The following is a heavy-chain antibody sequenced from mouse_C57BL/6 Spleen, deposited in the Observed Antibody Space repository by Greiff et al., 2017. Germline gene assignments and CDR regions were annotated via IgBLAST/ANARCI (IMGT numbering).Heavy chain of an antibody. CDR3: TRRDYGSFDY. V-gene: IGHV5-17*01. CDR1: GFTFSDYG. Sequence: EVTLVESGGGLVKPGGSLKLSCAASGFTFSDYGMHWVRQAPEKGLEWVAYISSGSSTINYADTVKGRFTPSRDNATNTQFLQMTSMGSEDAAMYYCTRRDYGSFDYWGQGTTLTVSS. D-gene: IGHD1-1*01. J-gene: IGHJ2*01. CDR2: ISSGSSTI.